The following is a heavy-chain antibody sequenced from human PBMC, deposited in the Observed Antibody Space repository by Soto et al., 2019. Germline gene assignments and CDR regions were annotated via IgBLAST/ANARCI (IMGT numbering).Heavy chain of an antibody. Sequence: SETLSLTCTVSGGSISSSSYYWGWIRQPPGKGLEWIGNIYYSGKTYYNPSLKSRVTMSVDTSKNQFSLRLSSVTAADTAVYYCVSLPALREDYYDGMDGWGQGTTVTVSS. CDR3: VSLPALREDYYDGMDG. CDR2: IYYSGKT. D-gene: IGHD2-2*01. V-gene: IGHV4-39*01. J-gene: IGHJ6*02. CDR1: GGSISSSSYY.